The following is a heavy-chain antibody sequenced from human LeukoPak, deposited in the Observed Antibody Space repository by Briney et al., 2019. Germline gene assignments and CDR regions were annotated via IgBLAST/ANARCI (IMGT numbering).Heavy chain of an antibody. CDR2: ISYDGSNK. Sequence: GGSLRLSCAASGFTFSSYGMHWVRQAPGKGLEWVALISYDGSNKYYADSVKGRLTISRDNSKNTLYLQMNSLRAEDTAVYYCAKDGGGMAPITPLGYWGQGTLVTVSS. CDR1: GFTFSSYG. D-gene: IGHD5-24*01. V-gene: IGHV3-30*18. CDR3: AKDGGGMAPITPLGY. J-gene: IGHJ4*02.